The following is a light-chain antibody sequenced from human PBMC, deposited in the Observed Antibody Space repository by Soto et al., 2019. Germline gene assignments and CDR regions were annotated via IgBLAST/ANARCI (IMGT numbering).Light chain of an antibody. CDR1: QSVSSY. J-gene: IGKJ1*01. V-gene: IGKV3-11*01. Sequence: EIVLTQSPATLSLSPGERATLSCRASQSVSSYLAWYQQKPGQAPRLLIYDASNRATGIPVRFSGSGSGTDFTLTISSLEPEDFAVYYCQQRSNWPPTFGQGTNVEIK. CDR2: DAS. CDR3: QQRSNWPPT.